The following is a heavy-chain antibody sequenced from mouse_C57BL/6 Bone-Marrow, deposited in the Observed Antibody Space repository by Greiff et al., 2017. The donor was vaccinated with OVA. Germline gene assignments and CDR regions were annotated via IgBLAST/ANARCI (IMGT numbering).Heavy chain of an antibody. J-gene: IGHJ2*01. CDR3: TRESDLLLQDYFDY. Sequence: EVQVVESGEGLVKPGGSLKLSCAASGFTFSSYAMSWVRQTPEKRLAWVAYISSGGDYIYYADTVKGRFTISRDNARNTLYLQMSSLKSEDTAMYYCTRESDLLLQDYFDYWGQGTTLTVSS. V-gene: IGHV5-9-1*02. CDR2: ISSGGDYI. CDR1: GFTFSSYA. D-gene: IGHD1-1*01.